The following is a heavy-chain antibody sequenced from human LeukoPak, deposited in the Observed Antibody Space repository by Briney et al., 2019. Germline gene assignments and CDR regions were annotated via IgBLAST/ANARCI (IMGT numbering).Heavy chain of an antibody. V-gene: IGHV3-7*01. CDR3: ARDPSRRYTYGYGDS. CDR1: GFTFSGYW. J-gene: IGHJ4*02. CDR2: INQDGSEK. D-gene: IGHD5-18*01. Sequence: GSLRLSCAASGFTFSGYWMNWVRQPPGKGLEWVANINQDGSEKYYVDSVKGRFTISRDNARSSLYLQMNSLRAEGTGLYYCARDPSRRYTYGYGDSWGQGTLVTVSS.